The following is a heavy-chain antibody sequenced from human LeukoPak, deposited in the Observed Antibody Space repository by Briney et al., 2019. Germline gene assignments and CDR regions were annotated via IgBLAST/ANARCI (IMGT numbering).Heavy chain of an antibody. D-gene: IGHD4-23*01. V-gene: IGHV1-69*04. J-gene: IGHJ6*02. CDR1: GGTFSSYA. CDR3: ARERMLHDYGGNSDYYYGMDV. Sequence: ASVKVSCKASGGTFSSYAISWVRQAPGQGLEWMGRIIPILGIANYAQKFQGRATITADKSTSTAYMELSSLRSEDTAVYYCARERMLHDYGGNSDYYYGMDVWGQGTTVTVSS. CDR2: IIPILGIA.